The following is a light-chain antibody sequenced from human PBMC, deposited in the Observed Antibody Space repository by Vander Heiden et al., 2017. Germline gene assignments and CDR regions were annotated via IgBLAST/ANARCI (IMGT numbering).Light chain of an antibody. CDR3: QQSYNTSWT. CDR1: QSISSY. J-gene: IGKJ1*01. V-gene: IGKV1-39*01. Sequence: DIQMTQSPSSLSASVGDRVIITFRASQSISSYLNWYQQKPGKAPNLLIFAASSLQSGVPSRFSGSGSGTDFTLTISSLQPEDFATYYCQQSYNTSWTFGQGTRVEIK. CDR2: AAS.